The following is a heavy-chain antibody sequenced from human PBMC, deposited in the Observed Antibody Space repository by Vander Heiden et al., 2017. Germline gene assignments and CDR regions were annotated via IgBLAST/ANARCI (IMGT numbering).Heavy chain of an antibody. CDR1: GFTFTSYG. V-gene: IGHV3-30*18. CDR2: ISYDGSKE. Sequence: QVQLVESGGGVVQPGRSLRLSCAASGFTFTSYGMHWVRQAPGKGLEWVAVISYDGSKEYYADSVKGRFTISRDNSKNTRYLQMNSLRTEDTAVYYCAKEVGSDSGWYSFFDSWGQGTLVTVSS. D-gene: IGHD6-19*01. CDR3: AKEVGSDSGWYSFFDS. J-gene: IGHJ4*02.